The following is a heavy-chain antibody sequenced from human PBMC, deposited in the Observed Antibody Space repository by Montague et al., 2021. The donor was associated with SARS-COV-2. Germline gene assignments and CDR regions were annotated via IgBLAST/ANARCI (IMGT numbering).Heavy chain of an antibody. CDR1: GDSVSSNSAT. Sequence: CAISGDSVSSNSATWNWVTQSPSRGLEWLGRTYYTSKWYNDYAVXXRCRVTINPDTSKNQFSLQLNSVTPEDTVIYYCTSGGEGNYNVMDVWGQGTTVTVSS. CDR3: TSGGEGNYNVMDV. D-gene: IGHD3-10*01. CDR2: TYYTSKWYN. V-gene: IGHV6-1*01. J-gene: IGHJ6*02.